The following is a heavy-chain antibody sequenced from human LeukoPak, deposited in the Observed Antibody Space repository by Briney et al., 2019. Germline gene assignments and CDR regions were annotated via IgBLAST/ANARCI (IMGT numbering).Heavy chain of an antibody. Sequence: SVKVSCKASGGTFSSYAISWVRQAPGQGLEWMGGIIPMFGTAKYAQKFQGRVTITADESTSTAYMELSSLRSEDTAVYYCARHRPAKHYYDSSAYSPFDYWGQGTLVTVSS. V-gene: IGHV1-69*13. CDR1: GGTFSSYA. CDR3: ARHRPAKHYYDSSAYSPFDY. J-gene: IGHJ4*02. D-gene: IGHD3-22*01. CDR2: IIPMFGTA.